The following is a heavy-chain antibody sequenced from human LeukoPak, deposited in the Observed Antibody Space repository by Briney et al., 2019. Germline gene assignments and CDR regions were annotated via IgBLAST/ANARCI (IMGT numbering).Heavy chain of an antibody. V-gene: IGHV3-33*01. Sequence: SLRLSCAAFGFTFGSYVMHWARQAPGKGLEWVAHIWYDGGNNYYADSVKGRFTISRDNSKNTLYLQMNSLRVEDTAVYYCARDNDRGFDYWGQGTLVTVSS. CDR2: IWYDGGNN. D-gene: IGHD1-1*01. CDR1: GFTFGSYV. CDR3: ARDNDRGFDY. J-gene: IGHJ4*02.